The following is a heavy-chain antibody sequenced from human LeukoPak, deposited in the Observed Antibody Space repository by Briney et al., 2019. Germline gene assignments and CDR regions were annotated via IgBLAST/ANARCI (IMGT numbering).Heavy chain of an antibody. V-gene: IGHV3-23*01. CDR3: AKDERGLYDY. Sequence: GGTLRLSCAVSGFAFSSYAMSWVRQAPGKGLEWVSAISGSGSSTYYADSVKGRFTISRDNSKNTLYVQMNSLRAEDTAVYYCAKDERGLYDYWGQGTLVTVSS. D-gene: IGHD2-15*01. CDR1: GFAFSSYA. CDR2: ISGSGSST. J-gene: IGHJ4*02.